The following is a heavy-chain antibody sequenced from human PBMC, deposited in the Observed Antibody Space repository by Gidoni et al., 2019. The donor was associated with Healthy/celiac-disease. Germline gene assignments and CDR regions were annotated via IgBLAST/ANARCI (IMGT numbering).Heavy chain of an antibody. J-gene: IGHJ4*02. D-gene: IGHD1-26*01. CDR2: IYYSGST. CDR3: ARVHLVGATIDY. Sequence: QLQLQESGPGLVKPSETLSLTCTVSGGSISSSSYYWGWIRQPPGKGLEWMGSIYYSGSTYYNPSLKSRVTISVDTSKNQFSLKLSSVTAADTAVYYCARVHLVGATIDYWGQGTLVTVSS. CDR1: GGSISSSSYY. V-gene: IGHV4-39*07.